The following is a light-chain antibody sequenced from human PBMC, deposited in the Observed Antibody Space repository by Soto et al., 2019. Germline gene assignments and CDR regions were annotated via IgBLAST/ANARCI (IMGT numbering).Light chain of an antibody. J-gene: IGKJ1*01. V-gene: IGKV3D-15*01. Sequence: EIVMTQSPATLSVSPGERATLSCRASQSVRSNLAWYQQKPGQPPRLLIYGTSIRASGFPARFSGSGSGTDFTLTINSLQSEDFAVYYCQPYNDWPLTFGQGTKVDIK. CDR1: QSVRSN. CDR3: QPYNDWPLT. CDR2: GTS.